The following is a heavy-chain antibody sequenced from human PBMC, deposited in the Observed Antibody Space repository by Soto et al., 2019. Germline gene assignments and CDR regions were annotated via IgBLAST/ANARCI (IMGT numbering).Heavy chain of an antibody. Sequence: SVKVSCKASGGTFSSYAISWVRQAPGQGLEWMGGIIPIFGTANYAQKFQGRVTITADESTSTAYMELSSLRSEDTAVYYCATRVVTPRSHAFDILGQGTMVTVSS. D-gene: IGHD2-21*02. CDR3: ATRVVTPRSHAFDI. J-gene: IGHJ3*02. V-gene: IGHV1-69*13. CDR1: GGTFSSYA. CDR2: IIPIFGTA.